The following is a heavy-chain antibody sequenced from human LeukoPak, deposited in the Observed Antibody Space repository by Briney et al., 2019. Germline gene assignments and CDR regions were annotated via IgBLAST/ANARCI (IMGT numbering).Heavy chain of an antibody. CDR3: ARDPPGSGSLPMGY. V-gene: IGHV7-4-1*02. J-gene: IGHJ4*02. Sequence: ASVKVSCKASGYTFTSYAMNWVRQAPGQGLEWMGWINTNTGNPTYAQGFTGRFVFSLDTSVSTAYLQISSLKAEDTAVYYCARDPPGSGSLPMGYWGQGTLVTVSS. CDR1: GYTFTSYA. D-gene: IGHD3-10*01. CDR2: INTNTGNP.